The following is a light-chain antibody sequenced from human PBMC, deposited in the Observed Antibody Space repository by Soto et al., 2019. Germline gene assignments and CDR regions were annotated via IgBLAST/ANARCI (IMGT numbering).Light chain of an antibody. CDR1: QSVSNNY. Sequence: EIVLTQSPGTLSLSPGERATLSCRASQSVSNNYLAWYQQKPGQAPRLLIYGASNRATGIPDRFSGSGSGTDFTLTISRLEPEDFAVYDCQQYGSSGTVGQGTKVEIK. J-gene: IGKJ1*01. V-gene: IGKV3-20*01. CDR2: GAS. CDR3: QQYGSSGT.